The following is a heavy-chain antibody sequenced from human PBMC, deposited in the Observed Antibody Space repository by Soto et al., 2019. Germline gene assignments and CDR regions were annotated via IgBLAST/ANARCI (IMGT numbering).Heavy chain of an antibody. CDR3: ATLLGEAFDV. Sequence: VQLVQSGAEVQKPGASVRVSCKASGYSFTSYEINGVRQATGQGPEWIGWMNPNSGESGYSQKFQGRVTMTRNTSIRTAYMQLSSLKSDDSAVYYCATLLGEAFDVLGQGTTVTVSS. CDR1: GYSFTSYE. V-gene: IGHV1-8*02. CDR2: MNPNSGES. D-gene: IGHD7-27*01. J-gene: IGHJ3*01.